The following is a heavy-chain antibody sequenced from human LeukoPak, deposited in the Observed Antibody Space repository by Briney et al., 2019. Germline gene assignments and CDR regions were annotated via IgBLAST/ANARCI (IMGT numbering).Heavy chain of an antibody. J-gene: IGHJ6*02. CDR1: GGSFSGSY. CDR3: ARGRRYCSSTSCFSYYGMDV. V-gene: IGHV4-34*01. Sequence: SETLSLTCAVYGGSFSGSYWSWIRQPPGKGLEWIGEINHSGSTNYNPSLKSRVTISVDTSKNQFSLKLSSVTAADTAVYYCARGRRYCSSTSCFSYYGMDVWGQGTTVTVSS. CDR2: INHSGST. D-gene: IGHD2-2*01.